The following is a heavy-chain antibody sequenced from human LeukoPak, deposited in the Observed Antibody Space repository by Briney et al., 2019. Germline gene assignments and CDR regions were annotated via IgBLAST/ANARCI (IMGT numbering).Heavy chain of an antibody. V-gene: IGHV3-30*04. J-gene: IGHJ4*02. CDR3: ARAATTVTHPDY. CDR2: ISYDGSNK. Sequence: GRSLRLSCAASGFTFSSYAMHWVRQAPGKGLEWVAVISYDGSNKYYADSAKGRFTISRDNSKNTLYLQMNSLRAEDTAVYYCARAATTVTHPDYWGQGTLVTVSS. CDR1: GFTFSSYA. D-gene: IGHD4-17*01.